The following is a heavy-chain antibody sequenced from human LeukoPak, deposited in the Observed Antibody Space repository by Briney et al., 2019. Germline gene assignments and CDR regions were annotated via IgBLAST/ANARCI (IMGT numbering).Heavy chain of an antibody. CDR3: ARDRDGYNNNYFDP. Sequence: ASVKVSCKASGYTFTGCYMYWVRQAPGQGLEWMGWINPNSGGTNYAQKFQGRVTMTRDTSISTAYMELSRLRSDDTAVYYCARDRDGYNNNYFDPWGQGTLVTVSS. J-gene: IGHJ5*02. CDR2: INPNSGGT. CDR1: GYTFTGCY. D-gene: IGHD5-12*01. V-gene: IGHV1-2*02.